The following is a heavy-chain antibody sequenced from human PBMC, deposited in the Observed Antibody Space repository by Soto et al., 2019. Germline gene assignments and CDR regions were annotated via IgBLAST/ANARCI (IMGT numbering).Heavy chain of an antibody. CDR3: AREGDVPYYYYGMDV. D-gene: IGHD2-21*02. CDR1: GYTFTSYG. V-gene: IGHV1-18*01. Sequence: QVQLVQSGGEVRKPGASVTVSCKASGYTFTSYGISWVRQAPGQGLEWMGWISGYNGKKNYAQKVKDRVTMPTDTSTSTVYLELRSLRFDDTAVYYCAREGDVPYYYYGMDVWGQGTTVTVSS. J-gene: IGHJ6*02. CDR2: ISGYNGKK.